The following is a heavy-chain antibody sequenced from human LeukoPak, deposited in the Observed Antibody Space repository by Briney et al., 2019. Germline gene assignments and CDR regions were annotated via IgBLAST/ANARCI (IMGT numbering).Heavy chain of an antibody. CDR2: ISSRGSTI. Sequence: GGSLRLSCAASGFTFSSYEMNWVRQAPGKGLEWVSYISSRGSTIYYADSVKGRFTISRDNAKNSLYLQMNSLRAEDTAVYYCARVDQLERPEAVDIWGQGTMVTVSS. CDR3: ARVDQLERPEAVDI. V-gene: IGHV3-48*03. CDR1: GFTFSSYE. J-gene: IGHJ3*02. D-gene: IGHD1-1*01.